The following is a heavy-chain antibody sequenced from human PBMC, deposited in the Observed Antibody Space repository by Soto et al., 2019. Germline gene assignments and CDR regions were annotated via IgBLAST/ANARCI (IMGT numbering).Heavy chain of an antibody. V-gene: IGHV3-33*01. CDR1: GFTFSSYG. CDR3: ARGHSGYDAYGMDV. J-gene: IGHJ6*02. D-gene: IGHD5-12*01. CDR2: IWYDGSNK. Sequence: PGGSLRLSCAASGFTFSSYGMHWVRQAPGKGLEWVAVIWYDGSNKYYADSVKGRFTISRDNSKNTLYLQMNSLRAEDTAVYYCARGHSGYDAYGMDVWGQGTTVTVSS.